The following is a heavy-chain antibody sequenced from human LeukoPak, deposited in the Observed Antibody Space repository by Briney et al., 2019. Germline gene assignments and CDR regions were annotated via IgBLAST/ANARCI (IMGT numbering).Heavy chain of an antibody. CDR3: ARPRMVPGSYYRGAFDI. CDR1: GYSFTSYW. Sequence: GESLKISCKGSGYSFTSYWIGWVRQMRGKGLEWMGIIYPGDSDTRYSPSFQGQVTISADKSISTAYLQWSSLKASDTAMYYCARPRMVPGSYYRGAFDIWGQGTMITVSS. CDR2: IYPGDSDT. V-gene: IGHV5-51*01. D-gene: IGHD1-26*01. J-gene: IGHJ3*02.